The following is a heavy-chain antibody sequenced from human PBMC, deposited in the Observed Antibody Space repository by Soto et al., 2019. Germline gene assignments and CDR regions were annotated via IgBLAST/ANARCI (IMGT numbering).Heavy chain of an antibody. J-gene: IGHJ3*02. CDR1: GFTFSSYD. CDR3: ARALGGGGDAFDI. V-gene: IGHV3-13*04. Sequence: EVQLVESGGGLVQPGGSLRLSCAASGFTFSSYDMHWVRQATGKGLEWVSAIGTAGDTYYPGSVKGRFTISRENAKNYLYLQMSSLRAGDTAVYYCARALGGGGDAFDIWGQGTMVTVSS. D-gene: IGHD3-16*01. CDR2: IGTAGDT.